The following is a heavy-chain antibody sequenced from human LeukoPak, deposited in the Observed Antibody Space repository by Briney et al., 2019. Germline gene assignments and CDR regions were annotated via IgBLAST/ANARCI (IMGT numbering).Heavy chain of an antibody. J-gene: IGHJ3*02. CDR3: ARDVYYEGPLAHAFDI. D-gene: IGHD3-22*01. CDR2: MSGSGTTI. CDR1: GFTFSDYY. V-gene: IGHV3-11*04. Sequence: GGSLRLSCAASGFTFSDYYMTWIRQAPGKGLEWISYMSGSGTTIYYADSVKGRFTISRDNAKKSLYLQMNSLRAEDTAVYYCARDVYYEGPLAHAFDIWGQGTMVTVSS.